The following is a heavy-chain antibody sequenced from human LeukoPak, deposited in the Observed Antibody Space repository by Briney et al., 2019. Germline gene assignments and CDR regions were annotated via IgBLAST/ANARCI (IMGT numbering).Heavy chain of an antibody. CDR2: IYPGDSDT. Sequence: GESLKSSCKVSGYSFTTYWIGWVRQMPGKGLEWMGIIYPGDSDTKYSPSFQGQVTISADKPISTAYLQWSSLKASDTAMYYCARLGYSNYNGYYYYYMDVWGKGTTVTVSS. D-gene: IGHD4-11*01. CDR3: ARLGYSNYNGYYYYYMDV. V-gene: IGHV5-51*01. J-gene: IGHJ6*03. CDR1: GYSFTTYW.